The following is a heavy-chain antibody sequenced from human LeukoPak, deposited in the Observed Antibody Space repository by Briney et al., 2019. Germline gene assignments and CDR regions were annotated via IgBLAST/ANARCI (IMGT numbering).Heavy chain of an antibody. Sequence: PSETLSLTCTVSGESLTFGYYWGWIRQPPGKGLEWIGKVYHTGTATYNPSLKSRVTIPVDTSKNQISLSLRSMTAADTAVYYCARQGSAYYFDFWGQGLLVTVSS. CDR1: GESLTFGYY. J-gene: IGHJ4*02. CDR2: VYHTGTA. D-gene: IGHD2-15*01. V-gene: IGHV4-38-2*02. CDR3: ARQGSAYYFDF.